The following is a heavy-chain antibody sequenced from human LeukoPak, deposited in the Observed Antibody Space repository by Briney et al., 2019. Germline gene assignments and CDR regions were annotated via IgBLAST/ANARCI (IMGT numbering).Heavy chain of an antibody. J-gene: IGHJ5*02. CDR3: ASRLLWFGELLS. D-gene: IGHD3-10*01. Sequence: PSETLSLTCTVSGVSISSSNSYWGWIRQPPGKGLEWIGSIYYSGSTYYNPSLKSRVTISVDTSKNQFSLKLSSVTAADTAVYYCASRLLWFGELLSWGQGTLVTVSS. CDR1: GVSISSSNSY. CDR2: IYYSGST. V-gene: IGHV4-39*07.